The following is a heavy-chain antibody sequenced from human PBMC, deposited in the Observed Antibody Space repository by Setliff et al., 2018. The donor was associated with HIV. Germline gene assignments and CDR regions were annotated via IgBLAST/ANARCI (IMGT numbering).Heavy chain of an antibody. Sequence: PGGSLRLSCAASGFTFTLYSMDWVRLAPGKGLEWVSYITSSSSTIYYADSVKGRFTICSDDAKNSLYLQMNSLRAEDTAVYYCARGAATMAFDLWGQGTMVTVSS. V-gene: IGHV3-48*01. D-gene: IGHD6-25*01. CDR2: ITSSSSTI. CDR3: ARGAATMAFDL. CDR1: GFTFTLYS. J-gene: IGHJ3*01.